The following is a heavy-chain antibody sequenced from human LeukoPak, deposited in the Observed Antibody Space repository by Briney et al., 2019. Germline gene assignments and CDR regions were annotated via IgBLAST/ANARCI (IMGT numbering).Heavy chain of an antibody. V-gene: IGHV4-39*01. CDR1: GGSISSSSYY. CDR3: ARQRKITMIVVVMYNWFDP. CDR2: IYYSGST. J-gene: IGHJ5*02. D-gene: IGHD3-22*01. Sequence: SETLFLTCTVSGGSISSSSYYWGWIRQPAGKGLEWIGSIYYSGSTYYNPSLKSRVTISVDTSKNQFSLKLSSVTAADTAVYYCARQRKITMIVVVMYNWFDPWGQGTLVTVSS.